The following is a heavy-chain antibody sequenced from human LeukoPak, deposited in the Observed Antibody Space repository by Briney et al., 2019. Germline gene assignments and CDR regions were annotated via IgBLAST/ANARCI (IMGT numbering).Heavy chain of an antibody. J-gene: IGHJ3*02. CDR2: IYYSGNT. V-gene: IGHV4-59*01. CDR3: ARYRNEALFAFDI. CDR1: GDSISNYY. D-gene: IGHD1-14*01. Sequence: PSETLSLTCTVSGDSISNYYWGWIRQPPGKGLEWIGYIYYSGNTDYNPSLKSRVTISVDTSMNQFSLRLNSVTAADTAVYYCARYRNEALFAFDIWGQGTMVTVSS.